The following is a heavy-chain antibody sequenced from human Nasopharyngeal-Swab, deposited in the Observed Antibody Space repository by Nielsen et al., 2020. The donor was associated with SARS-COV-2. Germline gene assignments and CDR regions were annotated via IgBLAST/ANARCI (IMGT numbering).Heavy chain of an antibody. J-gene: IGHJ4*02. CDR2: IYYSGST. Sequence: SETLSLTCTVSGGSISSYYWSWIRQPPGKGLEWIGYIYYSGSTNYNPSLKSRVTISVDTSKNQFSLELSSVTAADTAVYYCARESYYDSSGYRRVFDYWGQGTLVTVSS. CDR1: GGSISSYY. D-gene: IGHD3-22*01. V-gene: IGHV4-59*01. CDR3: ARESYYDSSGYRRVFDY.